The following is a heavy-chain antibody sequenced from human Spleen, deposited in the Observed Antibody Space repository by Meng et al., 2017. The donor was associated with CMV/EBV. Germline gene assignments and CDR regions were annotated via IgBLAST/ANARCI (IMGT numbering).Heavy chain of an antibody. V-gene: IGHV1-46*01. Sequence: ASVKVSCKASGYSFTSYYIHWVRQAPGQGLEWMGMINPLGGDTNYLRKFQGRVTMTRDTPTNTVYMEVSSLRSDDTAVYYCARGQRNFEYWGQGTLVTVSS. CDR1: GYSFTSYY. J-gene: IGHJ4*02. CDR2: INPLGGDT. CDR3: ARGQRNFEY.